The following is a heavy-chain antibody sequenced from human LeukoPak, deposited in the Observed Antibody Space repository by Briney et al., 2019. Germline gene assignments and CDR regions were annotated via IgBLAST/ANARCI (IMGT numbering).Heavy chain of an antibody. J-gene: IGHJ4*02. CDR2: ISGSGGST. CDR3: AKGQHYYDLSR. CDR1: GFTFSSYG. V-gene: IGHV3-23*01. Sequence: GGSLRLSCAASGFTFSSYGMNWVRQAPGKGLEWVSAISGSGGSTYYADSVKGRFTISRDNSKNTLYLQMNSLRAEDTAVYYCAKGQHYYDLSRWGQGTLVTVSS. D-gene: IGHD3-3*01.